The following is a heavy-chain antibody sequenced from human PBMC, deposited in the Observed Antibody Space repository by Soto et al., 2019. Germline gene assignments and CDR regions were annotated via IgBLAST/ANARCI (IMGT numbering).Heavy chain of an antibody. CDR1: GYRLTNYL. D-gene: IGHD7-27*01. CDR3: TTSATGDYYYYAMDV. CDR2: IYPGDSDT. V-gene: IGHV5-51*01. J-gene: IGHJ6*02. Sequence: GESLKISCKGSGYRLTNYLIGWVRQMPGKGLEWMGIIYPGDSDTRYSPSFQGQVTISADKSISTAYLQWSSLKASDTAMYYCTTSATGDYYYYAMDVWGQGTTVTVSS.